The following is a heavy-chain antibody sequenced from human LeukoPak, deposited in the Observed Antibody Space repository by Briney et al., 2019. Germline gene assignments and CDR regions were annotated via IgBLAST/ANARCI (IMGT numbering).Heavy chain of an antibody. V-gene: IGHV4-59*01. CDR3: ASLDY. J-gene: IGHJ4*02. CDR1: GGSFSTSY. Sequence: SETLPLTCTVSGGSFSTSYWSWIRQPPGKGLQWIGYIYYNGNTNYNPSLKRRVTMSVDTSRNQFSLKLTSVTAADTAVYYCASLDYWGQGTLVSVSS. CDR2: IYYNGNT.